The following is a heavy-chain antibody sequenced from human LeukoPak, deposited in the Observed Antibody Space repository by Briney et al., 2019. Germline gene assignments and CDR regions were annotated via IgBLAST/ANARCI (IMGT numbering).Heavy chain of an antibody. CDR3: ARHRERAYYYNYDY. J-gene: IGHJ4*02. Sequence: SETLSLTCTVSGGSISSYYWSWIRQPPGKGLEWIGYIYYSGSTNYSPSLKSRVTISVDTSKNQFSLKLSSVTAADTAVYYCARHRERAYYYNYDYWGQGTLVTVSS. CDR1: GGSISSYY. V-gene: IGHV4-59*08. CDR2: IYYSGST. D-gene: IGHD3-10*01.